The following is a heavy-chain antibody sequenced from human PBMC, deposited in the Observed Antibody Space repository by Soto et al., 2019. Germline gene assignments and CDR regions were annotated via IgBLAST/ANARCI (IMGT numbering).Heavy chain of an antibody. CDR2: ISDYNGNT. Sequence: SANVSCKASCDIFTSYCSSWVRQAPLQVLEWMGWISDYNGNTNYAQKLQGRVTMTTDTSTSTAYMELRSLRSDNTAVYYCARDSLRYFDWLSGTYYFDYWGQGTLVTVSS. V-gene: IGHV1-18*04. J-gene: IGHJ4*02. CDR3: ARDSLRYFDWLSGTYYFDY. D-gene: IGHD3-9*01. CDR1: CDIFTSYC.